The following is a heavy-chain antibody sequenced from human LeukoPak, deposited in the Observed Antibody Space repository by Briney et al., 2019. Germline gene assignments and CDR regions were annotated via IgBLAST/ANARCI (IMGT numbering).Heavy chain of an antibody. CDR1: GFTFSSYW. D-gene: IGHD6-19*01. CDR3: ARVSGWHDHFDY. J-gene: IGHJ4*02. Sequence: GGSLRLSCAVSGFTFSSYWMSWVRQAPGKGLEWVANIKQDGSEKYYVDSVKGRFTISRDNAKNSLYLQMNSLRAEDTAVYYCARVSGWHDHFDYWGQGTLVTVSS. V-gene: IGHV3-7*01. CDR2: IKQDGSEK.